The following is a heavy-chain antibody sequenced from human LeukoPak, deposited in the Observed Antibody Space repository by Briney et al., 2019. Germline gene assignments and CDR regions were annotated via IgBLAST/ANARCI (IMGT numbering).Heavy chain of an antibody. CDR2: IYPDDSDT. Sequence: GESLKISCKGSGYSFTNYWIGWVRQMPGKGLEWMGIIYPDDSDTRYSPSFQGQDTISADKSISTAYLQWSSLKASDTAMYYCARRPSNSPFDYWGQGTLVTVSS. CDR3: ARRPSNSPFDY. J-gene: IGHJ4*02. V-gene: IGHV5-51*01. CDR1: GYSFTNYW. D-gene: IGHD4-11*01.